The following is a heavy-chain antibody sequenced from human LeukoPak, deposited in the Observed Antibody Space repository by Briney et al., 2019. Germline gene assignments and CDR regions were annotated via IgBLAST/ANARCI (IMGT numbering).Heavy chain of an antibody. CDR1: GGSFSGYY. Sequence: PSETLSLTCAVYGGSFSGYYWSWIRQPPGKGLEWIGEINHSGSTNYNPSLKSQVTISVDTSKNQFSLKLSSVTAADTAVYYCARLGVAAAYWGQGTLVTVSS. CDR2: INHSGST. D-gene: IGHD6-13*01. V-gene: IGHV4-34*01. CDR3: ARLGVAAAY. J-gene: IGHJ4*02.